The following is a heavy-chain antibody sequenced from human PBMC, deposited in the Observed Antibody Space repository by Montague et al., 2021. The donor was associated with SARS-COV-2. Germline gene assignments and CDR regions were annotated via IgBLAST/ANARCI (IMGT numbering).Heavy chain of an antibody. J-gene: IGHJ6*03. CDR1: GGSFSGYN. V-gene: IGHV4-34*01. CDR3: ARLREGVVPAPILGLGPFYPYYYMDV. CDR2: VNHSGGT. D-gene: IGHD2-2*01. Sequence: SETLSLTCAVHGGSFSGYNWSWIRQPPGKGLDWIGEVNHSGGTNYNPSLQSRATISADTSKNQFSLKLTSVTAPDTGVYYCARLREGVVPAPILGLGPFYPYYYMDVWGQGTTVTVSS.